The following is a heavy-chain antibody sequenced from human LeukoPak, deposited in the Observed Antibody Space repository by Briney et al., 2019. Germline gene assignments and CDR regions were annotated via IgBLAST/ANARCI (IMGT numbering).Heavy chain of an antibody. J-gene: IGHJ4*02. CDR1: GGSISSYY. D-gene: IGHD2-15*01. Sequence: SETLSLTCTVSGGSISSYYWTWVRQSAGKGLEWIGRISASGNTNYNPSLKSRVTMSVDTSTNRFSLKLTSVTAADTAVYYCAREGRSSTPGYWGQGTLVTVSS. CDR2: ISASGNT. CDR3: AREGRSSTPGY. V-gene: IGHV4-4*07.